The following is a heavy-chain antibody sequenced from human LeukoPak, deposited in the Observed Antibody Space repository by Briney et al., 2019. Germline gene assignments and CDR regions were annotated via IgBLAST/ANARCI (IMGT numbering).Heavy chain of an antibody. J-gene: IGHJ5*02. D-gene: IGHD2-15*01. CDR3: ARDSEVAQYCSGGSCYWFDP. V-gene: IGHV1-46*01. CDR2: INPSGGST. Sequence: ASVKVSCKASGYTFTSYYMHWVRQAPGQGLEWMGIINPSGGSTSYAQKFQGRVTMTRDMSTSTVYMELSSLRSEDTAVYYCARDSEVAQYCSGGSCYWFDPWGQGTLVTVS. CDR1: GYTFTSYY.